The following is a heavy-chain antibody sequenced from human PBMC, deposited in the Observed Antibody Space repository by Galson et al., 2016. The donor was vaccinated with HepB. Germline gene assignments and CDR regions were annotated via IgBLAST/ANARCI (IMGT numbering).Heavy chain of an antibody. CDR1: GFTSSNYG. V-gene: IGHV3-33*01. J-gene: IGHJ4*01. CDR3: GRDQFSQAWLDH. CDR2: IWYDGSHE. D-gene: IGHD5-24*01. Sequence: SLRLSCAASGFTSSNYGMHWVRQAPGRGLEWVALIWYDGSHEYYADSVKGRFTIPRDDSKNTLYLQMNSLRAEDTAVYYCGRDQFSQAWLDHWGQGTLVTVSS.